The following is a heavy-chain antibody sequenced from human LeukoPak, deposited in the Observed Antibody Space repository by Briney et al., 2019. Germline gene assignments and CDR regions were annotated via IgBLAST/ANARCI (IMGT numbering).Heavy chain of an antibody. D-gene: IGHD2-2*01. CDR2: INPNSGGT. J-gene: IGHJ4*02. V-gene: IGHV1-2*06. CDR3: AREAPGKYCSSTSCPPDY. Sequence: ASVKVSCKASGYTFTGYYIHWVRQAPGQGLEWMGRINPNSGGTNYAQKFQGRVTMTRDTSISTAYMELSRLRSDDTAVYYCAREAPGKYCSSTSCPPDYWGQGTLVTVSS. CDR1: GYTFTGYY.